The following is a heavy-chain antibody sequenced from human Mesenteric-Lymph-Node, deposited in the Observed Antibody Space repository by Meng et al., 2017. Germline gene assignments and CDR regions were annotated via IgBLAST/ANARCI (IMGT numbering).Heavy chain of an antibody. V-gene: IGHV4-39*07. CDR1: GGSIYSSGYY. CDR3: AREVGARSGYLY. J-gene: IGHJ4*02. CDR2: IFDSGIT. D-gene: IGHD3-22*01. Sequence: SETLSLTCTVSGGSIYSSGYYWGWLRQPPGKGLEWIGSIFDSGITYNNPSLRGRVTISLDTSKNQFSLRLTSVTAADTAVYYCAREVGARSGYLYWGQGTLVTVSS.